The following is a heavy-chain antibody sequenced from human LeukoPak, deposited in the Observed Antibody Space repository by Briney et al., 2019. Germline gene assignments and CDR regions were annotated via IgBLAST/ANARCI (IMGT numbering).Heavy chain of an antibody. D-gene: IGHD5-12*01. CDR3: AKDDAWLRFGE. J-gene: IGHJ4*02. CDR1: GFSFDEYA. V-gene: IGHV3-23*01. Sequence: GGSLRLSCTASGFSFDEYAMHWVRQGPGKGLEWVSGISPSGDITYYADSVKGRFTISRDNSKNTLYLEVISLAAEDTAVYYCAKDDAWLRFGEWSQGTLVTVSS. CDR2: ISPSGDIT.